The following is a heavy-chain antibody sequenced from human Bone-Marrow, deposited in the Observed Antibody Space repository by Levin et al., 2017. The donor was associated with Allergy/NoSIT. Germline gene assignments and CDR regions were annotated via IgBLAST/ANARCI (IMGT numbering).Heavy chain of an antibody. CDR3: ARAFYYDSSGNYRSAFDL. CDR2: IIPMPGIT. Sequence: ASVKVSCKASGGSFSSYPINWVRQAPGQGLEWMGRIIPMPGITNYTQNFQERVTITADRYTRTAYMELSSLSSEDTAVYYCARAFYYDSSGNYRSAFDLWGQGTRVTVSS. J-gene: IGHJ3*01. V-gene: IGHV1-69*04. D-gene: IGHD3-22*01. CDR1: GGSFSSYP.